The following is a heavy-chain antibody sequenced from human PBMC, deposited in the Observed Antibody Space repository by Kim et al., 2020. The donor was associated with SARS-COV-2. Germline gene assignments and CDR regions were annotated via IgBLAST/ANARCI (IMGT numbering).Heavy chain of an antibody. J-gene: IGHJ4*02. CDR3: ARAHRFCGSFDY. V-gene: IGHV4-34*01. CDR1: GGSFSGYY. CDR2: INHSGST. D-gene: IGHD2-21*01. Sequence: SETLSLTCAVYGGSFSGYYWSWIRQPPGKGLEWIGEINHSGSTNYNPSLKSRVTISVDTSKNQFSLKLSSVTAADTAVYYCARAHRFCGSFDYWGQGTLVTVSS.